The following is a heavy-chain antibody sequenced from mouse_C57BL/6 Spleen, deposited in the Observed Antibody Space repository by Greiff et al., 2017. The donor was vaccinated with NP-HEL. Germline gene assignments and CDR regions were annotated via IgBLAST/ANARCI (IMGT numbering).Heavy chain of an antibody. CDR2: IYPGDGDT. J-gene: IGHJ4*01. Sequence: QVQLQQSGAELVKPGASVKISCKASGYAFSSYWMNWVKQRPGKGLEWIGQIYPGDGDTNYNGKFKGKATLTADKSSSTAYMQLSSLTSEDSAVYFCATMVTTVNYAMDYWGQGTSVTVSS. V-gene: IGHV1-80*01. D-gene: IGHD2-2*01. CDR1: GYAFSSYW. CDR3: ATMVTTVNYAMDY.